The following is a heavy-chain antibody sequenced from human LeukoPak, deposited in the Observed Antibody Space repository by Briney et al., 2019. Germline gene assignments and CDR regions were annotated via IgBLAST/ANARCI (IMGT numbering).Heavy chain of an antibody. J-gene: IGHJ4*02. CDR2: ISSSGSTI. CDR3: ADLNDYGDYGVSDY. Sequence: GGSLRLSCAASGFTFSSYEMNWVRQAPGKGLEWVSYISSSGSTIYYADSVKGRFTISRDNAKNSLYLQMNSLRAEDTAVYYCADLNDYGDYGVSDYWGRGTLVTVSS. D-gene: IGHD4-17*01. CDR1: GFTFSSYE. V-gene: IGHV3-48*03.